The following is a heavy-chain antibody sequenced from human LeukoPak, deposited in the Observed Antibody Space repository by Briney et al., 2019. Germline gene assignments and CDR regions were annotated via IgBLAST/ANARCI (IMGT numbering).Heavy chain of an antibody. J-gene: IGHJ6*03. CDR1: GFTFSSYW. D-gene: IGHD6-6*01. CDR2: INGDGRNI. Sequence: GGSLRLSRVASGFTFSSYWMHWVRQDPRKGLVWVSRINGDGRNINYADSVRGRFTISRDNSKNTLYLQMNSLRAEDTAVYYCARDMAARNRYYYMDVWGKGTTVTVSS. CDR3: ARDMAARNRYYYMDV. V-gene: IGHV3-74*01.